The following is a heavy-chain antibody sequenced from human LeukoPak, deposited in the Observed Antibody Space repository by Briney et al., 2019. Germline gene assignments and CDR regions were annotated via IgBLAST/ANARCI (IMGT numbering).Heavy chain of an antibody. CDR1: GFTSSSYS. D-gene: IGHD4-17*01. V-gene: IGHV3-48*01. Sequence: PGGCLSLSYAAPGFTSSSYSMNWVRQAPGKGPEWGSYISGSSSSICYEDFGKGRVTMSSDNAKNSLYLQMNSMEADDTCVYCCARVAPPTVTTSIYDFCYVDVWDKGTTVTVSS. CDR3: ARVAPPTVTTSIYDFCYVDV. CDR2: ISGSSSSI. J-gene: IGHJ6*03.